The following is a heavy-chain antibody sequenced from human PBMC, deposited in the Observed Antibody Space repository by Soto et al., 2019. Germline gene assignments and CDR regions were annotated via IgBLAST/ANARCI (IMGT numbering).Heavy chain of an antibody. D-gene: IGHD3-22*01. V-gene: IGHV1-69*02. CDR1: GYTFTSYY. J-gene: IGHJ4*02. CDR3: ARSLLGDYYDSDGLDN. Sequence: ASVKVSCKASGYTFTSYYMHWVRQAPGQGLEWMGRIIPIFDITNYAQKFQGRVTITADKSTSTVYMDLSSLRSEDTAVYYCARSLLGDYYDSDGLDNWGQGTLVTVSS. CDR2: IIPIFDIT.